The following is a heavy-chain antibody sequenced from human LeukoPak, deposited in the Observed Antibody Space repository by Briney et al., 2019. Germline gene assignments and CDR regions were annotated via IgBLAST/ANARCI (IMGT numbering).Heavy chain of an antibody. CDR2: MNPNSGNT. CDR1: GYTFTSYD. J-gene: IGHJ6*03. V-gene: IGHV1-8*01. Sequence: ASVKVSCKASGYTFTSYDINWVRQATGQGLEWMGWMNPNSGNTGYAQKFQGRVTMTRNTSISTAYMELSSLRSEDTAVYYCARGRRGLAAGSYYHYMDVWGKGTTVTVSS. D-gene: IGHD6-13*01. CDR3: ARGRRGLAAGSYYHYMDV.